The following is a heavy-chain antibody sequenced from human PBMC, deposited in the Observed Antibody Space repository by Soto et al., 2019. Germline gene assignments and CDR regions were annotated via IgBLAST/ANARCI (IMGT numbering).Heavy chain of an antibody. Sequence: EVQLVESGGGLVKPGGSLRLSCAASGFTFSSYSMNWVRQAPGKGLEWVSSISSSSSYIYYADSVKGRFTISRDNAKNSLYLQMNSLRAEDTAVYYCARDHGLSSYAFDIWGQGTMVTVPS. V-gene: IGHV3-21*01. CDR1: GFTFSSYS. J-gene: IGHJ3*02. D-gene: IGHD2-15*01. CDR2: ISSSSSYI. CDR3: ARDHGLSSYAFDI.